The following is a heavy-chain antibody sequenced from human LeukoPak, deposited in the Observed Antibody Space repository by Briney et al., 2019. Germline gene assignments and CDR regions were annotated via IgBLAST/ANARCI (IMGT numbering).Heavy chain of an antibody. D-gene: IGHD4/OR15-4a*01. CDR2: IYYSGST. V-gene: IGHV4-61*05. Sequence: SETLSLTCTVSGGSISSSSYYWSWIRQPPGKGLEWIGFIYYSGSTNYNPSLKSRVTISVDTSKNQFSLNLSSVTAADTAVYYCARLTDLGLPDAFDIWGRGTLVTVSS. CDR1: GGSISSSSYY. J-gene: IGHJ3*02. CDR3: ARLTDLGLPDAFDI.